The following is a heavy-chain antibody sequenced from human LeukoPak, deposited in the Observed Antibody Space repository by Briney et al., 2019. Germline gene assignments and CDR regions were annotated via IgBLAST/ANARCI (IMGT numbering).Heavy chain of an antibody. CDR3: ARYAHYGSGSLNWFDP. V-gene: IGHV1-2*02. D-gene: IGHD3-10*01. Sequence: ASVKVSCKASGYTFTGYYMHWVRQAPGQGLEWMGWINPNSGGTNYAQKFQGRVTMTRDTSISTAYMGLSRLRSDDTAVYYCARYAHYGSGSLNWFDPWGQGTLVTVSS. CDR2: INPNSGGT. CDR1: GYTFTGYY. J-gene: IGHJ5*02.